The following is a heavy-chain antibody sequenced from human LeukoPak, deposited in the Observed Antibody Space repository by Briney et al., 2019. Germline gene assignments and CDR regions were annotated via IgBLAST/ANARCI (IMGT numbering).Heavy chain of an antibody. Sequence: GSLRLSCAAPGFTFSSYAMSWVRQAPGKGLEWVSGISGSGGSTYYADFVKGRFTISRDNAKNSLYLQMNSLRAEDTAVYYCARTRYSYGLPHYWGQGTLVTVSS. CDR2: ISGSGGST. CDR3: ARTRYSYGLPHY. J-gene: IGHJ4*02. D-gene: IGHD5-18*01. V-gene: IGHV3-23*01. CDR1: GFTFSSYA.